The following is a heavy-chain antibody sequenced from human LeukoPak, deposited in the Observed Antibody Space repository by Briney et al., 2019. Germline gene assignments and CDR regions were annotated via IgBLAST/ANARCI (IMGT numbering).Heavy chain of an antibody. CDR2: IKQDGSEK. Sequence: GGSLRLSCAASGFTFTNYWMTWVRQAPGKGLEWVANIKQDGSEKYYVDSVKGRFTISRDNAKNSLYLQMNSLRVEDTAVYYCATRLYYDFWSGYDSPYYFDYWGQGTLVTVSS. CDR1: GFTFTNYW. J-gene: IGHJ4*02. CDR3: ATRLYYDFWSGYDSPYYFDY. V-gene: IGHV3-7*01. D-gene: IGHD3-3*01.